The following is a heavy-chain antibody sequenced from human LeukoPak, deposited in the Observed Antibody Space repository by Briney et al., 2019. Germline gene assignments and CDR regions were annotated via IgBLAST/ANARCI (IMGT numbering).Heavy chain of an antibody. V-gene: IGHV1-2*04. CDR3: ARDRTLSATDGMDV. D-gene: IGHD5-12*01. Sequence: ASVKVSCKASGYTFTGYYMHWVRQAPGQGLEWMGWINPNSGGTNYAQKFQGWVTMTRDTSISTAYMELSRLRSDDTAVYYCARDRTLSATDGMDVWGQGTTVTVSS. CDR2: INPNSGGT. J-gene: IGHJ6*02. CDR1: GYTFTGYY.